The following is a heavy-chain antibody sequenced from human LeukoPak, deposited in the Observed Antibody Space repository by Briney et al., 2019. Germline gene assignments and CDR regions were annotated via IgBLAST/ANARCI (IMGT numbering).Heavy chain of an antibody. J-gene: IGHJ5*02. D-gene: IGHD1-26*01. V-gene: IGHV3-73*01. CDR2: INKIDRSYTTAT. Sequence: GGSLRLSCAASGFTFSGSAIHWVWQSSGKGLEWVGQINKIDRSYTTATAYAASVQGTFTTSRDDSINTAYLQMKSLKAEDSALYYCTWDSGTYNWFVPWGQGTLVTVSS. CDR1: GFTFSGSA. CDR3: TWDSGTYNWFVP.